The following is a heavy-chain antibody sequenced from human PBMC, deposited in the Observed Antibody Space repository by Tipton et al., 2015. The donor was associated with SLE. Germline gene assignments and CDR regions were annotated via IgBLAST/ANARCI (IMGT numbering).Heavy chain of an antibody. V-gene: IGHV4-59*12. Sequence: TLSLTCTVSGGSISSYYWSWTRQPPGKGLEWIGYVYYSGSTYNNPTLNSRVTISVEPSKNQFSLKLSSVTAAATAEYYCAIFPYCSSNSRFSNWFDPWGQGTLVTVSS. CDR2: VYYSGST. D-gene: IGHD2-2*01. J-gene: IGHJ5*02. CDR3: AIFPYCSSNSRFSNWFDP. CDR1: GGSISSYY.